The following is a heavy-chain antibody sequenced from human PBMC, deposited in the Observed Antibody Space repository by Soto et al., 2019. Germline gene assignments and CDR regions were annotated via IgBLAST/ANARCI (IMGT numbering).Heavy chain of an antibody. D-gene: IGHD3-22*01. V-gene: IGHV1-8*01. J-gene: IGHJ5*02. CDR1: GYTFTSYD. Sequence: QVQLVQSGAEVKKPGASVKVSCKASGYTFTSYDINWVRQATGQGLEWMGWMNPNSGNTGYAQKFQGRVTMTRNTSISTANMKRSSLRSEDTAVYYCARTNYYDTSGHPNWFDPWGQGTLVTVSS. CDR2: MNPNSGNT. CDR3: ARTNYYDTSGHPNWFDP.